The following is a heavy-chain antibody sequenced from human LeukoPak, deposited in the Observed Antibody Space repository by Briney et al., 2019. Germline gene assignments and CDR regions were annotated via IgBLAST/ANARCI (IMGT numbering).Heavy chain of an antibody. CDR3: ARDIRAVGITLYFDY. J-gene: IGHJ4*02. V-gene: IGHV3-11*01. D-gene: IGHD3-22*01. CDR1: GFTSSNSY. CDR2: FRGSGGDI. Sequence: GGSLRLSCAASGFTSSNSYMSWFRKTPGTGREWLSYFRGSGGDIHYADSVKGRFTISRDNAKNSLYLQMNSLRAEDTAMYYCARDIRAVGITLYFDYWGQGILVTVTS.